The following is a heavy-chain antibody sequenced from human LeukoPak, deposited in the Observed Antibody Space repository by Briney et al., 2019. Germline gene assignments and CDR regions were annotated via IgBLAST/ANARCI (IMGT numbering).Heavy chain of an antibody. CDR1: GSCISSYY. CDR3: ARDHSSSWYWFDP. J-gene: IGHJ5*02. V-gene: IGHV4-4*07. D-gene: IGHD6-13*01. CDR2: IYISGST. Sequence: SETLSLTCTVSGSCISSYYWSWIRQPAGKGLEWIGGIYISGSTNYNPSLKSRVTMSVDTSKNQFSLKLSSVTAADTAVYYCARDHSSSWYWFDPWGQGTLVTVSS.